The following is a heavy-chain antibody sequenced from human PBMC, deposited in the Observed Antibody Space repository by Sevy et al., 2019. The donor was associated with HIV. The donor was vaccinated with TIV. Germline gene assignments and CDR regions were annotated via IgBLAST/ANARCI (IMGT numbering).Heavy chain of an antibody. V-gene: IGHV3-30*04. J-gene: IGHJ4*02. CDR3: ARDRGEILSSAFNY. CDR1: GFTFSSYA. Sequence: GGSLRLSCTASGFTFSSYAMYWVRQAPGKGLEWVAVISHDGRNNKYNADSVKGRFTISRDNSKNTLYLQMNSLRAEDTAIYYCARDRGEILSSAFNYWGQGTLVTVSS. CDR2: ISHDGRNNK. D-gene: IGHD3-10*01.